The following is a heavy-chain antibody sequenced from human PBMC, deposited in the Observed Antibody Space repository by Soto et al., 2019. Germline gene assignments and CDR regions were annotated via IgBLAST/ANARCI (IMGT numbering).Heavy chain of an antibody. CDR2: INHSGST. CDR1: GGSFSGYY. CDR3: ARILRGTAMVTRYYYGMDV. V-gene: IGHV4-34*01. Sequence: PSETLSLTCAVYGGSFSGYYWSWIRQPPGKGLEWIGEINHSGSTNYNPSLKSRVTISVDTSKNQFSLKLSSVTAADTAVYYCARILRGTAMVTRYYYGMDVWGXGTTVNVSS. J-gene: IGHJ6*02. D-gene: IGHD5-18*01.